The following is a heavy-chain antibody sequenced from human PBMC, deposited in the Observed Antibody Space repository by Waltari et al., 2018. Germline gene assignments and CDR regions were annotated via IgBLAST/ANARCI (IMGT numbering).Heavy chain of an antibody. CDR3: ARDDILTGYLN. D-gene: IGHD3-9*01. Sequence: EVQLVESGGGLVQPGGSLRLSCAASGFTFSSYEMNWVRQAPGKGLGGVSYISSSGSTIYYADSVKGRFTISRDNAKNSLYLQMNSLRAEDTAVYYCARDDILTGYLNWGQGTLVTVSS. CDR1: GFTFSSYE. J-gene: IGHJ4*02. CDR2: ISSSGSTI. V-gene: IGHV3-48*03.